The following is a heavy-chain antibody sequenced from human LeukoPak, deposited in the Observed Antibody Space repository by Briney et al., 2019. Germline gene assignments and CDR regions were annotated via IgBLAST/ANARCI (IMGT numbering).Heavy chain of an antibody. V-gene: IGHV3-21*01. CDR1: GFTFSSYS. CDR2: ISSSSSYI. CDR3: AKGRYTSSSDFDY. J-gene: IGHJ4*02. D-gene: IGHD6-6*01. Sequence: GSLRLSCAASGFTFSSYSMNWVRQAPGKGLEWVSSISSSSSYIYYADSVKGRFTISRDNAKNSLYLQMNSLRAEDTAVYYCAKGRYTSSSDFDYWGQGTLVTVSS.